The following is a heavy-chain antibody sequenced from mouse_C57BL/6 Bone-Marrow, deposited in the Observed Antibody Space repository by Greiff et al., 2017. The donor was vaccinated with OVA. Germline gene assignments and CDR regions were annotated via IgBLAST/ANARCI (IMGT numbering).Heavy chain of an antibody. CDR1: GFTFSSYT. D-gene: IGHD2-2*01. V-gene: IGHV5-9*01. CDR3: TVHGDRLWLRPWFAY. CDR2: ISGGGGNT. J-gene: IGHJ3*01. Sequence: EVKLMESGGGLVKPGGSLKLSCAASGFTFSSYTMSWVRQTPEKRLEWVATISGGGGNTYYPDSVKGRFTISRDNANNTLYLQMSSLSSEVTALYYCTVHGDRLWLRPWFAYWGQGTLVTVSA.